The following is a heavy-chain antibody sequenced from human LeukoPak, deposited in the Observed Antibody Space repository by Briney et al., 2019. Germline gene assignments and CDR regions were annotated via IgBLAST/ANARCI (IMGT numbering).Heavy chain of an antibody. CDR2: ISAYNDNT. V-gene: IGHV1-18*01. CDR3: ARVSEAWFGEFPFDY. Sequence: GASVKVSCKASGYTFTNYGISWVRQAPGQGLEWMGWISAYNDNTNYAQKFQGRVTMTRDTSTSTVYMELSSLRSEDTAVYYCARVSEAWFGEFPFDYWGQGTLVTVSS. D-gene: IGHD3-10*01. CDR1: GYTFTNYG. J-gene: IGHJ4*02.